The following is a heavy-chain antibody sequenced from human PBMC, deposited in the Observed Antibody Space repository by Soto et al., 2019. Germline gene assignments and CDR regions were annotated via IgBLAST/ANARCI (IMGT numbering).Heavy chain of an antibody. V-gene: IGHV1-69*13. D-gene: IGHD4-4*01. Sequence: SVKVSCKASGGTFSSYAISWLRQAPGQGLEWMGGIIPIFGTANYAQKFHGRVTITADESTSTAYMELSSLRSEDTAVYYCARDRVRLFPTPTGFDPWGQGTLVTVSS. CDR3: ARDRVRLFPTPTGFDP. J-gene: IGHJ5*02. CDR1: GGTFSSYA. CDR2: IIPIFGTA.